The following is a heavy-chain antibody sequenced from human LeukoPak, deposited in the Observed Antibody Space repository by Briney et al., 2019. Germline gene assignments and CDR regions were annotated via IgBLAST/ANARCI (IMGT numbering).Heavy chain of an antibody. CDR2: IYTSGST. D-gene: IGHD6-25*01. J-gene: IGHJ6*02. CDR3: ARGVRSSGYGDPFYYYYGMDV. CDR1: GGSISSYY. V-gene: IGHV4-4*07. Sequence: PSETLSLTCTVSGGSISSYYWSWIRQPAGKGLEWIGRIYTSGSTNYNPSLKSRVTMSVDTSKNQFSLKLSSVTAADTAVYYCARGVRSSGYGDPFYYYYGMDVWGQGTTVTVSS.